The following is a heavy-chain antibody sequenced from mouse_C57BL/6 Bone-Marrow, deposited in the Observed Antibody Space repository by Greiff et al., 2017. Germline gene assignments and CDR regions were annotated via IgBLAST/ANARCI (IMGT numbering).Heavy chain of an antibody. CDR3: TTVVFYGSSFPFAY. D-gene: IGHD1-1*01. J-gene: IGHJ3*01. V-gene: IGHV14-4*01. Sequence: EVQLQQSGAELVRPGASVKLSCTASGFNIKDDYMHWVKQRPEQGLEWIGWIDPENGDTEYASKFQGKATITTDTSSNTAYLQLSSLTSEDTAVYYCTTVVFYGSSFPFAYWGQGTLVTVFA. CDR2: IDPENGDT. CDR1: GFNIKDDY.